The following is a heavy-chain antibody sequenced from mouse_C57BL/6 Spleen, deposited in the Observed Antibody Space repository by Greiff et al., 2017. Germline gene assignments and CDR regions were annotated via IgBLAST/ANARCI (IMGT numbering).Heavy chain of an antibody. CDR1: GYTFTSYW. CDR3: ARERITTVVADYFDY. CDR2: IDPSDSET. D-gene: IGHD1-1*01. J-gene: IGHJ2*01. Sequence: QVQLQQPGAELVRPGSSVKLSCKASGYTFTSYWMHWVKQRPIQGLEWIGNIDPSDSETHYNQKFKDKATLTVDKSSSPAYMQLSSLTSEDSAVYYCARERITTVVADYFDYWGQGTTLTVSS. V-gene: IGHV1-52*01.